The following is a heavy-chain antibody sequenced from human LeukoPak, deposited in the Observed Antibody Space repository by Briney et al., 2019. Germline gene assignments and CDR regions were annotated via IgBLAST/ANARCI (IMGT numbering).Heavy chain of an antibody. CDR2: IWYDGSNK. CDR3: AKGRSGIEY. D-gene: IGHD1-1*01. V-gene: IGHV3-33*06. Sequence: SGGSLRLSCAASGFTFSSYGMHWVRQAPGKWPEWVAVIWYDGSNKYYADSVKGRFTISRDNSKNTLYLQMNSLRAEDTAVYYCAKGRSGIEYWGQGTLVTVSS. J-gene: IGHJ4*02. CDR1: GFTFSSYG.